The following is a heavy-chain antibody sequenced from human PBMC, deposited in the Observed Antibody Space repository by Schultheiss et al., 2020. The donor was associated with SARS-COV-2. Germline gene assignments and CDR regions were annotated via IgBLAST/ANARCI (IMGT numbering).Heavy chain of an antibody. CDR3: AKLGYCSSTSCYRGAFDI. Sequence: GGSLRLSCAASGFSFSNYAMHWVRQAPGKGLEWVAAISYDGSDKYYADSVKGRFTISRDNSKNTLYLQMNSLRAEDTAVYYCAKLGYCSSTSCYRGAFDIWGQGTMVTVSS. J-gene: IGHJ3*02. V-gene: IGHV3-30*01. D-gene: IGHD2-2*01. CDR1: GFSFSNYA. CDR2: ISYDGSDK.